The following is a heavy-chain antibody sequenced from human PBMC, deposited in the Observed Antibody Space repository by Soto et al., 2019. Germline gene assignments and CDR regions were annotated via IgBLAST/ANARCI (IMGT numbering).Heavy chain of an antibody. CDR2: INPNSGGT. J-gene: IGHJ6*02. V-gene: IGHV1-2*04. Sequence: ASVKVSCKASGYTFTCYYMHWVRQAPGQGLEWMGWINPNSGGTNYAQKFQGWVTMTRDTSISTAYMELSRLRSDDTAVYYCARVKVEKTVVATTKRYYYYYYGMDVWGQGTTVTV. D-gene: IGHD5-12*01. CDR3: ARVKVEKTVVATTKRYYYYYYGMDV. CDR1: GYTFTCYY.